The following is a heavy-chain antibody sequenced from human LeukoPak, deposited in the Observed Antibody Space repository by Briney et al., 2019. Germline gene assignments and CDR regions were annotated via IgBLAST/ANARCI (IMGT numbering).Heavy chain of an antibody. J-gene: IGHJ3*02. V-gene: IGHV5-10-1*01. CDR1: GYSFTSYW. CDR2: IDPSDSYT. Sequence: GESLKISCKGSGYSFTSYWISWLRQMPGKGLEWMGRIDPSDSYTNYSPSFQGHVTISADKSISTAYLQWSSLKASDTAMYYCASSPTYYYDSSGYHDAFDIWGQGTMVTVSS. D-gene: IGHD3-22*01. CDR3: ASSPTYYYDSSGYHDAFDI.